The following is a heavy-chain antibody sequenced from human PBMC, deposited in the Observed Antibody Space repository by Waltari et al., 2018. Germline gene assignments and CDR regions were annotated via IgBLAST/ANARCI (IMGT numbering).Heavy chain of an antibody. CDR2: IYTSGST. CDR3: ARWGLRYFDSPPGYFGY. CDR1: GGSISSYY. Sequence: QVQLQESGPGLVKPSETLSLTCTVSGGSISSYYWSWIRQPPGKGLEWIGYIYTSGSTNYNPSLKSRVTISLDTSKNQFSLKLSSVTAADTAVYYCARWGLRYFDSPPGYFGYWGQGTLVTVSS. J-gene: IGHJ4*02. V-gene: IGHV4-4*09. D-gene: IGHD3-9*01.